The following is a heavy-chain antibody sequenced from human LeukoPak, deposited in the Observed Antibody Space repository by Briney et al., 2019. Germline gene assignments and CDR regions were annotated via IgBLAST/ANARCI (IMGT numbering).Heavy chain of an antibody. Sequence: SETLSLTCTASGGSISSYYWSWIRQPAGKGLEWIGRIYTSGSTNYNPSLKSRVTMSVDTSKNQFSLKLSSVTAADTAVYYCARNGGTWVQRWLDAFDIWGQGTMVTVSS. V-gene: IGHV4-4*07. CDR3: ARNGGTWVQRWLDAFDI. J-gene: IGHJ3*02. CDR2: IYTSGST. CDR1: GGSISSYY. D-gene: IGHD5-18*01.